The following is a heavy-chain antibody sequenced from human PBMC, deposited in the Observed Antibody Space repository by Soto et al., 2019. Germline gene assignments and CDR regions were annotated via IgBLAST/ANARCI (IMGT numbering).Heavy chain of an antibody. J-gene: IGHJ4*02. CDR3: AYGSGRYFDY. CDR2: ISSSSSYI. D-gene: IGHD3-10*01. Sequence: EVQLVESGGGLVKPGGSLRLSCAASGFTFSSYSMNWVRQAPGKGLEWVSSISSSSSYIYYADSVKGRFTISRDNSKNTLYFQMNSLRAEDTAVYFCAYGSGRYFDYWGQGTLVTVSS. CDR1: GFTFSSYS. V-gene: IGHV3-21*04.